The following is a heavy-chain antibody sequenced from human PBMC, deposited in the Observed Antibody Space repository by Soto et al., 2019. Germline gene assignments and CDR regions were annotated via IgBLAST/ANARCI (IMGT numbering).Heavy chain of an antibody. D-gene: IGHD6-13*01. CDR3: ASRQQLVYGHAFDI. CDR1: GGTFSSYT. Sequence: QVQLVQSGAEVKKPGSSVKVSCKASGGTFSSYTISWVRQAPGQGPEWMGRIIPILGIANYAQKFQGRVTITVDKSTSTAYTELSSLRSEHTAVYYCASRQQLVYGHAFDIWGQGTKVTLSS. CDR2: IIPILGIA. V-gene: IGHV1-69*02. J-gene: IGHJ3*02.